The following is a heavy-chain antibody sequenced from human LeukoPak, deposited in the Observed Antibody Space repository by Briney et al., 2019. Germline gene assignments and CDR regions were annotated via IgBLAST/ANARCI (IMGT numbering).Heavy chain of an antibody. CDR1: GFTFSSYT. D-gene: IGHD3-22*01. CDR2: ISSNGGST. J-gene: IGHJ4*02. CDR3: ARWRHSSGYYYDD. V-gene: IGHV3-64*01. Sequence: GGSLRLSCAASGFTFSSYTMHWVRQAPGKGLEYVSAISSNGGSTYYANSVKGRFTISRDNSKNTPYLQMVSLRAEDMAVYYCARWRHSSGYYYDDWGQGTLVTVSS.